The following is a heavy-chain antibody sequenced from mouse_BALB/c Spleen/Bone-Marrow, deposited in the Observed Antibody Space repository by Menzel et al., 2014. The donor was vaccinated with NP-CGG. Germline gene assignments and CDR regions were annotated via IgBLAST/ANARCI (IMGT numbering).Heavy chain of an antibody. CDR3: ARLGTTVVPDY. CDR2: IDPYSGGT. Sequence: EVQLQQSGPELVKPGASVKVSCKASGYAFTSYNMYWVKPSREKSLEWIGYIDPYSGGTNYNQKFKGKATLTVDKSSSTAYMHLNSLTSEDSAVYYCARLGTTVVPDYWGQGTTLTVSS. V-gene: IGHV1S135*01. J-gene: IGHJ2*01. D-gene: IGHD1-1*01. CDR1: GYAFTSYN.